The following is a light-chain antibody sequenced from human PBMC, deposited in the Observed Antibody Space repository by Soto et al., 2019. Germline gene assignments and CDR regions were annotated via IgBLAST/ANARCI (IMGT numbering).Light chain of an antibody. CDR3: QQYNNWPLT. CDR1: QSVSSN. CDR2: GAS. V-gene: IGKV3-15*01. J-gene: IGKJ5*01. Sequence: EIVMTHSPATLSVSPGERATLSCRSSQSVSSNLAWYQQKPGQAPRLLIYGASSRATGIPVRFSGSGSGTEFTLTISSLQSEDFAVYYCQQYNNWPLTFGQGTRLE.